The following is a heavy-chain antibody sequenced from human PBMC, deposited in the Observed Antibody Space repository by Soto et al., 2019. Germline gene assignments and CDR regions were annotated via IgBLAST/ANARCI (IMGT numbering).Heavy chain of an antibody. D-gene: IGHD2-2*02. CDR3: ARHKSGDYSSNSCYTKGGMDV. J-gene: IGHJ6*02. V-gene: IGHV1-46*01. CDR2: INPSGGST. CDR1: GYTFTSYY. Sequence: GASVEVSCKASGYTFTSYYMHWVRQAPGQGLEWMGIINPSGGSTSYAQKFQGRVTMTRDTSTSTVYMELSSLRSEDTAVYYCARHKSGDYSSNSCYTKGGMDVWGQGTTVTVSS.